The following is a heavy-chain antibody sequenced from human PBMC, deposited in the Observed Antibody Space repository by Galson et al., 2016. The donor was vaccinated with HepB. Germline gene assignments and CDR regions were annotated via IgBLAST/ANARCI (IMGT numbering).Heavy chain of an antibody. Sequence: SLRLSCAASGFTFSDYYMTWIRQAPGKGLEWVSSISSRGATAIHYADSVKGRFTITRDNAKNSLFLQMNSLRAEDTAVYYCAKEHYFGSGSYFDSWGQGTLGTVSS. V-gene: IGHV3-11*01. D-gene: IGHD3-10*01. CDR1: GFTFSDYY. CDR3: AKEHYFGSGSYFDS. J-gene: IGHJ4*02. CDR2: ISSRGATAI.